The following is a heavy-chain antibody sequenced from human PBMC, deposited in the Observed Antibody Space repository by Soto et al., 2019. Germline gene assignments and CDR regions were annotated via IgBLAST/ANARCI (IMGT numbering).Heavy chain of an antibody. CDR3: ARDSTRRGACDI. Sequence: SETLSLTCAVYNGSFSVYYWTWFRQPPGKGLEWIGEINHSGSTNYNPSLKSRVTISVDTSKNQFSLKLNSVTAADTAVYYCARDSTRRGACDIWGQGTMVT. D-gene: IGHD3-22*01. V-gene: IGHV4-34*01. J-gene: IGHJ3*02. CDR1: NGSFSVYY. CDR2: INHSGST.